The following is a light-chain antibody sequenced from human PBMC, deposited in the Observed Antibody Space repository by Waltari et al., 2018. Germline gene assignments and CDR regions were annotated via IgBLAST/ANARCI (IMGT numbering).Light chain of an antibody. V-gene: IGLV7-46*01. CDR2: DTT. CDR3: FLSYSGARV. Sequence: QAVVTQEPSLTVSPGGTVTLTCGSSTGAVTTGHSPYWFQHKPGQAPKTLIYDTTDRHSWTPARFSGSLVGDKAALTLSGAQPEDEADYYCFLSYSGARVFGGGTKLTVL. CDR1: TGAVTTGHS. J-gene: IGLJ3*02.